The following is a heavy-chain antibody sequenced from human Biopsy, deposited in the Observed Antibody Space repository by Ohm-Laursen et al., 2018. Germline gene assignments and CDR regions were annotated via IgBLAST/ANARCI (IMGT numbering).Heavy chain of an antibody. CDR3: AADINVWNVNY. Sequence: ASVKVSCNVSGYTLTALSMHWVRQAPGRGLEWMGGFAPENGKTIYAQKFQGRITMTEGTSTDTAYMELSSLRSEDTAVYYCAADINVWNVNYWGQGTQVTVSS. D-gene: IGHD1-1*01. CDR1: GYTLTALS. V-gene: IGHV1-24*01. J-gene: IGHJ4*02. CDR2: FAPENGKT.